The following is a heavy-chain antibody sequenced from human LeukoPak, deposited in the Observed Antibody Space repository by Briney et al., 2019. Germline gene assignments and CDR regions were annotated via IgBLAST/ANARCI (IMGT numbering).Heavy chain of an antibody. J-gene: IGHJ4*02. Sequence: GGSLRLSCAASGFTVSSNYMSWVRPAPGGGLEWVSVIYSGGSTYYADSVKGRFTISRENSKNTLYLQMNSLRAEDTALYYCATRPVYGGLDYWGQGTLVTVSS. CDR2: IYSGGST. D-gene: IGHD4-23*01. CDR3: ATRPVYGGLDY. CDR1: GFTVSSNY. V-gene: IGHV3-53*01.